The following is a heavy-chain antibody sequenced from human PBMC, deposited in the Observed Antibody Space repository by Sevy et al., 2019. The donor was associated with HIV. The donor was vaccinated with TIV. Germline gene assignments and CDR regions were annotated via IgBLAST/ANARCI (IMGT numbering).Heavy chain of an antibody. Sequence: SETLSLTCTVSGGSISGYYWSWIRQPPGKGLEWIGYISYSGSTNYNPSLKSRVTISVDTSKNEFSLKLSSVTAGDTAVYYCARSRVITGTFDYWGQGTLVTVSS. V-gene: IGHV4-59*01. D-gene: IGHD1-20*01. CDR1: GGSISGYY. J-gene: IGHJ4*02. CDR2: ISYSGST. CDR3: ARSRVITGTFDY.